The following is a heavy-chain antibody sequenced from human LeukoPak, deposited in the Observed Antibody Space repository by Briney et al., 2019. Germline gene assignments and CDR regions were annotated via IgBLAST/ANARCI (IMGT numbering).Heavy chain of an antibody. CDR1: GGSISSSNW. J-gene: IGHJ3*02. CDR2: IYHSGST. CDR3: ARPRKVRSRGAFDI. Sequence: SGTLSLTCAVSGGSISSSNWCSWVRQPPGKGLEWIGEIYHSGSTNYNPSLKSRVTISVDKSKNQFSLKLSSVTAADTAVYYCARPRKVRSRGAFDIWGQGTMVTVSS. D-gene: IGHD3-10*01. V-gene: IGHV4-4*02.